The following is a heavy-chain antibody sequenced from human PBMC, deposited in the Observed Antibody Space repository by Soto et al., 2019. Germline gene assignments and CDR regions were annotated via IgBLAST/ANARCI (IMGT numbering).Heavy chain of an antibody. CDR3: ACSGWRPFDY. D-gene: IGHD2-15*01. V-gene: IGHV1-3*05. CDR1: GYTFTSYA. Sequence: QVQLVQSGAEEKKPGASVKVSCKASGYTFTSYAMHWVRQAPGQRLEWMGWINAGNGNTKYSQKFQGRVTITRDTSAITAYMELSSLRSADTAVYYWACSGWRPFDYWGQGTLVTVCS. J-gene: IGHJ4*02. CDR2: INAGNGNT.